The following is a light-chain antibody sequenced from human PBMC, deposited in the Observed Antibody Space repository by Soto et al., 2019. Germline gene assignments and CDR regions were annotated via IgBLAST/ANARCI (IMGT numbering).Light chain of an antibody. CDR1: QSLVHSDGDIY. V-gene: IGKV2-30*02. CDR3: VKGTHWPWT. J-gene: IGKJ1*01. CDR2: KFS. Sequence: DIVMTQSPLSLPVNLGQSASISSRSSQSLVHSDGDIYLNWVQQSPCQSPSDRIHKFSNRHSWVPARFSGSGSGTDFALKISRVEAEDVGVYYYVKGTHWPWTFGQGTKVDI.